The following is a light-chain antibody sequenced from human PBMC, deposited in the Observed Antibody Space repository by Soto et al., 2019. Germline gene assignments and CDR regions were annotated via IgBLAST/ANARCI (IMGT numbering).Light chain of an antibody. J-gene: IGLJ1*01. CDR2: EVT. CDR1: SGDIGSYNR. CDR3: SSYTNINKRACV. V-gene: IGLV2-14*01. Sequence: QSALTQPASVSGSPGQSITIACTGTSGDIGSYNRVSWYQQHPGKAPKLIIYEVTDRPSGVSNRFSGSKSGNTAFLTISGLQAEDEAEYYCSSYTNINKRACVFGTGTKLTVL.